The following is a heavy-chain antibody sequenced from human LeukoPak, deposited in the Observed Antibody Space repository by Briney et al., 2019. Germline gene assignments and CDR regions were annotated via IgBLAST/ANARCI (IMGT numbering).Heavy chain of an antibody. CDR2: ISGGGRNT. J-gene: IGHJ6*02. CDR1: GFTFSNYA. CDR3: ARGGYSYDSDPYYYYGMDV. D-gene: IGHD5-12*01. V-gene: IGHV3-23*01. Sequence: GGSLRLSCAASGFTFSNYAMNWVRQAPGKGLEWVSGISGGGRNTYYADSVKGRFTISRDNSKNTLYLQMNSLRAEDTAVYYCARGGYSYDSDPYYYYGMDVWGQGTTVTVSS.